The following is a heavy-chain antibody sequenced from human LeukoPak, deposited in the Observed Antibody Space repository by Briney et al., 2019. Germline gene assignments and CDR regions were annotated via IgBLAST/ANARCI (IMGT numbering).Heavy chain of an antibody. CDR2: ISGSGGNT. D-gene: IGHD2-2*01. CDR3: AKDRFYCSSTSCYVGAVFDY. J-gene: IGHJ4*02. Sequence: PGGSLRLSCAASGFTFSSSIMRWVRQAPGKGLGWVSAISGSGGNTYYADSVKGRFTISRDNSKNTLYLQMNSLRAEDTAVYYCAKDRFYCSSTSCYVGAVFDYWGQGTLVTVSS. CDR1: GFTFSSSI. V-gene: IGHV3-23*01.